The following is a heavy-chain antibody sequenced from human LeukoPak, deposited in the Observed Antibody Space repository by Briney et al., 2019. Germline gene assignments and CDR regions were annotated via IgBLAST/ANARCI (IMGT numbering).Heavy chain of an antibody. CDR3: AKGDVLVYGSGSLGWGPYFDY. CDR2: ISDDGTNK. V-gene: IGHV3-30*18. D-gene: IGHD3-10*01. J-gene: IGHJ4*02. CDR1: GFTSSTYG. Sequence: GGSLRLSCAASGFTSSTYGMSWVRQAPGKGLEWVAIISDDGTNKYYADSVKGRFTISIDNSKNTLYLQMNSLRTEDTAVYYCAKGDVLVYGSGSLGWGPYFDYWGQGTLVTVSS.